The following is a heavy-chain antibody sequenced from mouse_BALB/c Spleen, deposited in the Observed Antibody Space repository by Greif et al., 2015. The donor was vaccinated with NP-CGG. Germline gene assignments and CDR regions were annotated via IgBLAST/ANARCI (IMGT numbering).Heavy chain of an antibody. D-gene: IGHD1-1*01. CDR3: ASYGRG. Sequence: VHVKQSGAELVKPGASVKLSCTASGFNIKDTYMHWVKQRPEQGLEWIGRIDPANGNTKYDPKFQGKATITADTSSNTAYLQLSSLTSEDTAVYYCASYGRGWGQGTTLTVSS. CDR1: GFNIKDTY. J-gene: IGHJ2*01. V-gene: IGHV14-3*02. CDR2: IDPANGNT.